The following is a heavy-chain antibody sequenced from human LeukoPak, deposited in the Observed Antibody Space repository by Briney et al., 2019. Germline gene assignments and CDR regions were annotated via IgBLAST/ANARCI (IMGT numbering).Heavy chain of an antibody. V-gene: IGHV1-69*05. CDR1: GGTFSSYA. D-gene: IGHD2-15*01. CDR3: ARDPPHGGPFDY. CDR2: IIPIFGTA. Sequence: AASVKVSCKASGGTFSSYAISWVRQAPGQGLEWMGRIIPIFGTANYAQKFQGRVTITTDESTSTAYMELSSLRSEDTAVYYCARDPPHGGPFDYWGQGTLVTVSS. J-gene: IGHJ4*02.